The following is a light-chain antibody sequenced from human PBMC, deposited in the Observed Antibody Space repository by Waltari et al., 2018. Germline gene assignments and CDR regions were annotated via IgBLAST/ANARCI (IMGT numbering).Light chain of an antibody. Sequence: DIQMTQSPSTLSASVGDRVTIPCRASQSIRVWLAWYQQKPGRAPKLLIFRASSLESGVPSRCSGSGSGTEFTLTISSLQPDDFATYYCQQYNSFSTTFGGGTKVESK. CDR3: QQYNSFSTT. CDR1: QSIRVW. J-gene: IGKJ4*01. CDR2: RAS. V-gene: IGKV1-5*03.